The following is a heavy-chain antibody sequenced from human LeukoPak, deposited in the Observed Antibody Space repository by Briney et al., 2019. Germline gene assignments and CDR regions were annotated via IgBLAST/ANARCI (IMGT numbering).Heavy chain of an antibody. V-gene: IGHV1-46*01. CDR3: ARDRHDYGDYANYYFDY. CDR2: INPSGGST. D-gene: IGHD4-17*01. Sequence: GASVTVSCKASGYTFTSYYMHWVRQAPGQGLEWMGIINPSGGSTSYAQKFQGRVTMTRDTSTSTVYMELSSLRSEDTAVYYCARDRHDYGDYANYYFDYWGQGTLVTVSS. CDR1: GYTFTSYY. J-gene: IGHJ4*02.